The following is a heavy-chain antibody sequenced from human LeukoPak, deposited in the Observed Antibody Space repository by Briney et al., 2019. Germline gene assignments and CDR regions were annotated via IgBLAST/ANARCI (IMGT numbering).Heavy chain of an antibody. D-gene: IGHD3-22*01. J-gene: IGHJ4*02. CDR3: AGADGYYFDY. CDR2: ISYDGSNK. CDR1: GFTFSSYA. V-gene: IGHV3-30-3*01. Sequence: TGGSLRLSCAASGFTFSSYAMHWVRQAPGKGLEWVAVISYDGSNKYYADSVKGRFTISRDNSKNTLYLQMNSLRAEDTAVYYCAGADGYYFDYWGQGTLVTVSS.